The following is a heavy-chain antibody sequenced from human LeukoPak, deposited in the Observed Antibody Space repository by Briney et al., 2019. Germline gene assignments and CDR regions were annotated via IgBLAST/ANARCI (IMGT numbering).Heavy chain of an antibody. D-gene: IGHD1-26*01. Sequence: SETLSLTCIVSGGSITSGDYFWSWVRQAPGKGLEWIGYIYNSGSTYYNPSLKSRSTISRDTSKNQFSLKLYPTTAADTAVYFCARVGVGTSDAFEIWGQGTMHTVSS. J-gene: IGHJ3*02. CDR1: GGSITSGDYF. CDR3: ARVGVGTSDAFEI. V-gene: IGHV4-30-4*08. CDR2: IYNSGST.